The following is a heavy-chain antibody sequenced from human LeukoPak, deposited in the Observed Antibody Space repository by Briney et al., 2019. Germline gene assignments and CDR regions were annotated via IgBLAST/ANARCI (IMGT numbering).Heavy chain of an antibody. V-gene: IGHV3-30*18. D-gene: IGHD2-2*01. J-gene: IGHJ6*02. CDR2: ISFDGSNK. CDR1: GFTFSSYG. Sequence: GGSLRLSCAASGFTFSSYGMYWVRQAPGKGLEWVAVISFDGSNKYYADSVKGRFTISSDNSKNTLYLQMSSLRAEDTAVYYCAKVIFACSSASCSNYYYYGVDVWGQGTTVTVSS. CDR3: AKVIFACSSASCSNYYYYGVDV.